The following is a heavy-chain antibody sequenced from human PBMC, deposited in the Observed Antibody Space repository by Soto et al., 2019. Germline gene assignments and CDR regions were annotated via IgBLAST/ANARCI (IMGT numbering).Heavy chain of an antibody. CDR1: GFTFSGYW. Sequence: EVQLVESGGGLVQPGGSLRLSCAASGFTFSGYWMTWVRQAPGKGLEWVANIKRDGSEIYYVDSVKGRFTISRDNAKDSLYLQMNSLRAEDTAVYYCARAPYCTGGSCSSRVPDYWGQGTLVTVSS. CDR2: IKRDGSEI. D-gene: IGHD2-15*01. CDR3: ARAPYCTGGSCSSRVPDY. J-gene: IGHJ4*02. V-gene: IGHV3-7*03.